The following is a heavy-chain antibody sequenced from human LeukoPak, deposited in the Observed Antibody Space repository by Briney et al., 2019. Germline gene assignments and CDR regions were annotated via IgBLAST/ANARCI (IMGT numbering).Heavy chain of an antibody. D-gene: IGHD6-13*01. CDR1: GYSLNEIS. CDR2: FDPDDGQT. CDR3: ARDAEQQLVKAKNWFDP. V-gene: IGHV1-24*01. Sequence: ASVKVSCKVSGYSLNEISMHWVRQAPGKGLEWMGSFDPDDGQTIYAQKFQGRVTMTRDMSTSTVYMELSSLRSEDTAVYYCARDAEQQLVKAKNWFDPWGQGTLVTVSS. J-gene: IGHJ5*02.